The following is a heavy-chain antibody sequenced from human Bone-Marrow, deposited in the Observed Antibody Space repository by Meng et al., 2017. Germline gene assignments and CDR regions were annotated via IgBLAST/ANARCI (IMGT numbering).Heavy chain of an antibody. CDR2: ISSSGSTI. CDR1: GFTFSSYE. Sequence: GESLKISCAASGFTFSSYEMNWVRQAPGKGLEWVSYISSSGSTIYYADSVKGRFTISRDNAKNSLYLQMNSLRAEDTAVYYCARAPKKHIVVVTFYFDYWGQGTLVTVSS. J-gene: IGHJ4*02. D-gene: IGHD2-21*02. CDR3: ARAPKKHIVVVTFYFDY. V-gene: IGHV3-48*03.